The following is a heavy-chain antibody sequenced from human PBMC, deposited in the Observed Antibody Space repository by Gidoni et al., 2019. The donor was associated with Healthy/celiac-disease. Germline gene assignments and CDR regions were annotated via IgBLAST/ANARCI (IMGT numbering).Heavy chain of an antibody. Sequence: LQLQESGPGLVTPSETLSLTCTVSGGPISRSSYYWCWIRRPPGKGLEWIGSIYYSWSTYYNPSLKSRVTISVETSKNQFSLKLSSVTAADTAVYYCARHEGGYDLGVDYWGQGTLVTVSS. CDR1: GGPISRSSYY. D-gene: IGHD5-12*01. CDR3: ARHEGGYDLGVDY. V-gene: IGHV4-39*01. CDR2: IYYSWST. J-gene: IGHJ4*02.